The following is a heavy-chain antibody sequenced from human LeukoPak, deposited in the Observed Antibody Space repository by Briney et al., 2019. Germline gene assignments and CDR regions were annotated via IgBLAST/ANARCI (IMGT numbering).Heavy chain of an antibody. CDR3: ARSANYDILTGYYTPPDY. J-gene: IGHJ4*02. V-gene: IGHV5-51*01. CDR1: GYSFTSYW. CDR2: SYPGDSDT. D-gene: IGHD3-9*01. Sequence: GESLKTSCKGSGYSFTSYWIGWVRQMPGKGLEWMGISYPGDSDTRYSPSFQGQVTISADKSISTAYLQWSSLKASDTAMYYCARSANYDILTGYYTPPDYWGQGTLVTVSS.